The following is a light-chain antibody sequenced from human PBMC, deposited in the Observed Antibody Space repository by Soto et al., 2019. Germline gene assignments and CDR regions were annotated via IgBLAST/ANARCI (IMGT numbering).Light chain of an antibody. Sequence: DIQMTQSPSSLSASVGDIVTITCRASQSISNFLNWYQQKPGKAPNLLIYAASSLQSGVPSRFSGSGAGTVFTLTLRSLQREDFATYYCQQSYSAPHTFGQGTKLEIK. V-gene: IGKV1-39*01. J-gene: IGKJ2*01. CDR3: QQSYSAPHT. CDR2: AAS. CDR1: QSISNF.